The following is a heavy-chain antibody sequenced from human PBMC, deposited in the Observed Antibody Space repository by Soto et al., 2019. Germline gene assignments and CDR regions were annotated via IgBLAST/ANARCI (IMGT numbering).Heavy chain of an antibody. CDR3: AKDSHWAIISPTHDY. V-gene: IGHV3-23*01. Sequence: GGSLRLSCAASGFSFSSYAMSWFRQAPGKGLEWVSTISGSGASTHYADYVKGRFTVSRDTSKNMLYLQMDSLRAEDTAIYYCAKDSHWAIISPTHDYWGQGTLVTVSS. CDR2: ISGSGAST. J-gene: IGHJ4*02. D-gene: IGHD2-2*01. CDR1: GFSFSSYA.